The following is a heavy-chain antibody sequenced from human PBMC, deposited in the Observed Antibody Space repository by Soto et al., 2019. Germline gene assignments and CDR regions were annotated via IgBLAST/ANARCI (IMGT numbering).Heavy chain of an antibody. CDR1: GGSISSGGYY. V-gene: IGHV4-31*03. D-gene: IGHD6-6*01. Sequence: PSETLSLTCTVSGGSISSGGYYWSWIRQHPGKGLEWIGYIYYSGSTNYNPSLKSRVTISVDTSKNQFSLKLSSVTAADTAVYYCARDPRIAGRYYYYGMDVWGQGTTVTVSS. CDR3: ARDPRIAGRYYYYGMDV. CDR2: IYYSGST. J-gene: IGHJ6*02.